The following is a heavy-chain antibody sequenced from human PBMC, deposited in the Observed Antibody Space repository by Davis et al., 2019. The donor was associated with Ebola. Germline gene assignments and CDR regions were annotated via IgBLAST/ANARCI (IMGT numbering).Heavy chain of an antibody. V-gene: IGHV4-38-2*02. CDR3: AREPAFSSSWYADY. CDR2: IYHSGST. CDR1: GYSNSSGYY. D-gene: IGHD6-13*01. Sequence: SETLSLTCTVSGYSNSSGYYWGWVRQPPGKGLEWIGNIYHSGSTYYNPSLKSRVTISADMSKNQFSLKVRSVTAADTAVYYCAREPAFSSSWYADYWGQGTLVTVSS. J-gene: IGHJ4*02.